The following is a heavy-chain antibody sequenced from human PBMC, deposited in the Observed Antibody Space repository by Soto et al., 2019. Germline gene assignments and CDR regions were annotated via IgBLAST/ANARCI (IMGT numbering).Heavy chain of an antibody. D-gene: IGHD1-7*01. J-gene: IGHJ6*02. CDR2: IYYSWST. CDR1: VGSISSSSYY. Sequence: SETLSLTCTVSVGSISSSSYYLGWIGRPPGKGLEWIGSIYYSWSTYYNPSLKSRVTISVDTSKNQFSLKLSSVTAADTAVYYCAGQDGYNWHSGVSGDYYYGMDVWGQGNTVT. V-gene: IGHV4-39*01. CDR3: AGQDGYNWHSGVSGDYYYGMDV.